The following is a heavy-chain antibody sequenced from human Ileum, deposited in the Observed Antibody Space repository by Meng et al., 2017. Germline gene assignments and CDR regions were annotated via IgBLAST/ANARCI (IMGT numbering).Heavy chain of an antibody. CDR3: ASGRKDGYNFPFVY. D-gene: IGHD5-24*01. Sequence: ESLKIPFAASEFTFSSYDMHWVRQGIGKGLEWVSAISTCGTTYYSDSVKGRFNISREDAKNSLYLQMDGLRDGDTAVYYCASGRKDGYNFPFVYWGRGTLVTASS. V-gene: IGHV3-13*01. CDR1: EFTFSSYD. J-gene: IGHJ4*02. CDR2: ISTCGTT.